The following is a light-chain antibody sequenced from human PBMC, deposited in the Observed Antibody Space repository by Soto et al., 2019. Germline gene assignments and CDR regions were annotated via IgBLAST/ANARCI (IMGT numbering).Light chain of an antibody. J-gene: IGKJ4*01. CDR1: QSIGDY. Sequence: IVLTQSPGTLSLSPGERATLSCRASQSIGDYLAWYQHKPAQAPRLLIYDASKRATGTPARFNGSGSGTDFTLTISTLEPEDFAVYYCQQRSSWLTFGGGTKVDIK. CDR3: QQRSSWLT. V-gene: IGKV3-11*01. CDR2: DAS.